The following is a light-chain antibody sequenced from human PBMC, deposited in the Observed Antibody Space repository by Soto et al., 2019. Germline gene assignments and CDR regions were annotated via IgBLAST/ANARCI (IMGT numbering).Light chain of an antibody. CDR3: QQDYNFPRT. J-gene: IGKJ1*01. V-gene: IGKV3D-7*01. CDR1: QSVSSSY. Sequence: PGERVTLSCSASQSVSSSYLTWYQQKPGQAPRLLIYGASTRATSIPARFSGSGSGTDVTLTISSLQPEEFAVYYCQQDYNFPRTFGQGTKV. CDR2: GAS.